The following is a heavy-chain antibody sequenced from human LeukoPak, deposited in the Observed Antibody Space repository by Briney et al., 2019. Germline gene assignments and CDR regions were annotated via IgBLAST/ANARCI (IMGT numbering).Heavy chain of an antibody. CDR2: ISRGGSHI. D-gene: IGHD3-16*01. J-gene: IGHJ6*03. Sequence: GGSLRLSCAASGFTFSSYSMNWVRQAPGKGLEWVSSISRGGSHIYYADSVKGRFTTSRDNAKNSLYLQMNSLRAEDTAVYYCARGREGGDYYYMDVWGKGTTVTVSS. CDR1: GFTFSSYS. CDR3: ARGREGGDYYYMDV. V-gene: IGHV3-21*01.